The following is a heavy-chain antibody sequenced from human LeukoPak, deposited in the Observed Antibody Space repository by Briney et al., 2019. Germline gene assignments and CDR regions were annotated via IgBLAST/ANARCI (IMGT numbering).Heavy chain of an antibody. V-gene: IGHV4-59*01. CDR2: IYYSGST. D-gene: IGHD7-27*01. CDR3: ASLQNWGWYFDL. CDR1: GGSISSNY. J-gene: IGHJ2*01. Sequence: PSGTLSLTCTVSGGSISSNYWSWIRQPPGKGMEWIGYIYYSGSTNCNPSVKSRVAMSVYTSKKQFSLKLSSLTAADTAVYHCASLQNWGWYFDLWGRGTLVAVSS.